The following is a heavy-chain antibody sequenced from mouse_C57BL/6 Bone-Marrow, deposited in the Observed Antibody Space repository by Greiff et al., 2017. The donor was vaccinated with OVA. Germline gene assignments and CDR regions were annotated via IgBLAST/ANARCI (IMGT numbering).Heavy chain of an antibody. CDR3: ARLRSYGSSPWFAY. D-gene: IGHD1-1*01. V-gene: IGHV1-20*01. CDR2: INPYNGDT. Sequence: EVQLQQSGPELVKPGDSVKISCKASGYSFTGYFMNWVMQSHGKSLEWIGRINPYNGDTFYNQKFKGKAKLTVDKSSSTAPMALRILPSEDSAVYYCARLRSYGSSPWFAYWGQGTLVTVSA. CDR1: GYSFTGYF. J-gene: IGHJ3*01.